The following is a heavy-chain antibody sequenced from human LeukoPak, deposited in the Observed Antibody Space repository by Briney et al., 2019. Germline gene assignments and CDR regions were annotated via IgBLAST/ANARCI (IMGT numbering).Heavy chain of an antibody. Sequence: SETLSLTCAVYGGSFSGYYRSWIRQPPGKGLEWIGEINHSGSTNYNPSLKSRVTISVDTSKNQFSLKLSSVTAADTAVYYCARVDTAMVNDAFDIWGQGTMVTVSS. CDR1: GGSFSGYY. D-gene: IGHD5-18*01. CDR2: INHSGST. J-gene: IGHJ3*02. CDR3: ARVDTAMVNDAFDI. V-gene: IGHV4-34*01.